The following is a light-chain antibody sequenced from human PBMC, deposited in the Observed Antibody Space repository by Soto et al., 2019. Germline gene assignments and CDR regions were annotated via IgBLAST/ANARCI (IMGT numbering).Light chain of an antibody. J-gene: IGKJ1*01. V-gene: IGKV3-11*01. CDR1: QSIAIY. CDR2: DTS. CDR3: QQHDSCSWT. Sequence: IVLTQSPATLSFSPGEEATLSCRASQSIAIYLAWYQQKSGQSPRLLIYDTSNEAPGIPDRFSGSASGTDFTLTISSLEPEDFAVYYCQQHDSCSWTFGQGTTVEIK.